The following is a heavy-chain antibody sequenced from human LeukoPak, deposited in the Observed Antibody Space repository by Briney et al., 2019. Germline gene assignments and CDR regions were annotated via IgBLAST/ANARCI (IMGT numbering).Heavy chain of an antibody. CDR1: GFTFSSYW. D-gene: IGHD2-15*01. CDR3: TTWNIVVVEDY. J-gene: IGHJ4*02. Sequence: GGSLRLSCAASGFTFSSYWMHWVRQAPGKGPVWVSRMNSDGSSTSPADSVKGRFTISRDNAKSTLYLQMNSLRGEDTAVYYCTTWNIVVVEDYWGQGTLVTVSS. CDR2: MNSDGSST. V-gene: IGHV3-74*01.